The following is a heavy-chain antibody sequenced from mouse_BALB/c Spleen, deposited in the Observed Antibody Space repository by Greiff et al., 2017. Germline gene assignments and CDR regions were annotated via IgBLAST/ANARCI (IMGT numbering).Heavy chain of an antibody. D-gene: IGHD1-1*01. J-gene: IGHJ3*01. CDR3: AREGYYGFAY. CDR1: GYSITSDYA. Sequence: EVKVEESGPGLVKPSQSLSLTCTVTGYSITSDYAWNWIRQFPGNKLEWMGYISYSGSTSYNPSLKSRISITRDTSKNQFFLQLNSVTTEDTATYYCAREGYYGFAYWGQGTLVTVSA. CDR2: ISYSGST. V-gene: IGHV3-2*02.